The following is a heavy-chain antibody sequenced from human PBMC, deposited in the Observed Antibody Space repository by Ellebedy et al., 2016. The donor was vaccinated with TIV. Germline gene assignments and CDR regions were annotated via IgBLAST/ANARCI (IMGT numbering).Heavy chain of an antibody. J-gene: IGHJ3*02. V-gene: IGHV3-21*01. Sequence: PGGSLRLSCAASGFTFSNYNMNWVRQAPGRGLEWVSSISGSSSYLHYADSVRGRFTISRDNAKNSLYLQMNSLRAEDTAVYYCARDVAPWGGYNYGQAFDIWGQGTMVTVSS. CDR1: GFTFSNYN. D-gene: IGHD5-18*01. CDR2: ISGSSSYL. CDR3: ARDVAPWGGYNYGQAFDI.